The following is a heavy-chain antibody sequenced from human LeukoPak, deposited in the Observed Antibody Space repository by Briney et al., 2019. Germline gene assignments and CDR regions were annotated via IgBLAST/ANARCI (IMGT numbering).Heavy chain of an antibody. CDR3: ARFGYYGSGRFMDV. V-gene: IGHV4-4*07. D-gene: IGHD3-10*01. Sequence: SETLSLTCTVSGGSISSYYWSWIRQPAGKGLEWIGHISASGSTNYNPSLKSRVTMSVDTSKNQFSVRLNSVTAADTAVYYCARFGYYGSGRFMDVWGKGTTVTVSS. CDR1: GGSISSYY. CDR2: ISASGST. J-gene: IGHJ6*04.